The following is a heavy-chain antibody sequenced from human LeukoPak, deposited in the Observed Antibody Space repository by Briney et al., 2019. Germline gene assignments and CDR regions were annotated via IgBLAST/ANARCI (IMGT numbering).Heavy chain of an antibody. CDR2: IKQDGSEK. J-gene: IGHJ5*02. Sequence: PGGSLRLSCAASGFTFSSYWMSWVRQAPGKGLEWVANIKQDGSEKYYVDSVKGRFTISRDNAKNSLYLQMNSLRAEDTAVYYCASQLVPAAGWLDPWGQGTLVTVSS. V-gene: IGHV3-7*01. D-gene: IGHD2-2*01. CDR3: ASQLVPAAGWLDP. CDR1: GFTFSSYW.